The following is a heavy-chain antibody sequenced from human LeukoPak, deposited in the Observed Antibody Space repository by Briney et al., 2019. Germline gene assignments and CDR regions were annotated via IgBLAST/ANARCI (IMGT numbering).Heavy chain of an antibody. V-gene: IGHV3-23*01. J-gene: IGHJ4*02. CDR3: AKGTLKGPGSFSDF. D-gene: IGHD3-10*01. Sequence: GGSLRLSCAASGFIFPNFAMNWVRQAPGKGLEWVSVISGSGESTYYIDSVRGRFVISRDNSKNKVFLQMDSLRAEDTAMYYCAKGTLKGPGSFSDFWGQGTLVTVSS. CDR2: ISGSGEST. CDR1: GFIFPNFA.